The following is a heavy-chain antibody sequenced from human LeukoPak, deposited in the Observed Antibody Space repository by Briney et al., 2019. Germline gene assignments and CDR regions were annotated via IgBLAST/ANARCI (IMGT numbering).Heavy chain of an antibody. Sequence: SVKVSCKASGGTFSSYAISWVRQAPGQGLEWMGGIIPIFGTANYAQKFQGRVTITADESTSTAYMELSSLRSEDTAVYYCARLNYDFWSGVWEGYYMDVWGKGTTVTVSS. CDR3: ARLNYDFWSGVWEGYYMDV. CDR2: IIPIFGTA. V-gene: IGHV1-69*13. CDR1: GGTFSSYA. D-gene: IGHD3-3*01. J-gene: IGHJ6*03.